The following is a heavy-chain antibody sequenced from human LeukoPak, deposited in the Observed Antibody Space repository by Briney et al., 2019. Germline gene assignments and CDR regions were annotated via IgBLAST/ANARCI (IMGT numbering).Heavy chain of an antibody. J-gene: IGHJ5*02. D-gene: IGHD6-19*01. CDR3: VKDIWYNSGRGS. V-gene: IGHV3-30*02. CDR1: GFTFSSYG. Sequence: GGSLRLSCAASGFTFSSYGMHWVRQAPGKGLEWVAFIRYDGSDRYYADSVKGRLTISRDNSKNTLYLQMNNLSAEDTAVFYCVKDIWYNSGRGSWGQGTLVTVSS. CDR2: IRYDGSDR.